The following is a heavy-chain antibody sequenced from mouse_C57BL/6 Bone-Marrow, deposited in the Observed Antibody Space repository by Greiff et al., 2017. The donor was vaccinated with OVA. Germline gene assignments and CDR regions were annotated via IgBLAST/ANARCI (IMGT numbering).Heavy chain of an antibody. CDR1: GYSITSDY. Sequence: VQLKQSGPGLAKPSQTLSLTCSVTGYSITSDYWNWIRKFPGNKLEYMGYISYSGSTYYNPSLKSRISITRDTSKNQYYLQLNSVTTEDTATYYCARSHYYGSSYGYFDYWGQGTTLTVSS. D-gene: IGHD1-1*01. J-gene: IGHJ2*01. CDR2: ISYSGST. CDR3: ARSHYYGSSYGYFDY. V-gene: IGHV3-8*01.